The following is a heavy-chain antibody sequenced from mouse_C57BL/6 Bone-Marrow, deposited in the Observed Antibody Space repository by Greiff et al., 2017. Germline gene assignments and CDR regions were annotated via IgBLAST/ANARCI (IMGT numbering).Heavy chain of an antibody. V-gene: IGHV1-64*01. J-gene: IGHJ3*01. CDR2: IHPNSGST. CDR3: ALYDYAWFAY. CDR1: GYSFTSYW. Sequence: VQLQQPGAELVKPGASVSLSCKVSGYSFTSYWMHWVKQRPGQGLEWIGMIHPNSGSTNYNAKFKSKATLTVDKSSSTSYMQLSSLTAEDSAVYYCALYDYAWFAYWGQGTLVTVSA. D-gene: IGHD2-4*01.